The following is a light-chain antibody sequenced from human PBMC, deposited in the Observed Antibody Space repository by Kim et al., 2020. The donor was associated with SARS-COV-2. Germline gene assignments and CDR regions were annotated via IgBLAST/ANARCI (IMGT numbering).Light chain of an antibody. J-gene: IGKJ2*01. Sequence: EIVMTQSPATLSVSPGERGTLSCRASQSVGTNLAWLQQKPGQGPRLLIYDASTRATGIPARFSGSGSGTEFTLTISSLQSEDFAVYYCQQYNTLVTFGQGTELEI. CDR3: QQYNTLVT. CDR1: QSVGTN. CDR2: DAS. V-gene: IGKV3D-15*01.